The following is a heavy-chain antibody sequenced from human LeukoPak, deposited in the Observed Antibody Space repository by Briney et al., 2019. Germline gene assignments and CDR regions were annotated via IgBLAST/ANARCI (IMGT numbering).Heavy chain of an antibody. CDR3: AKADEWELQR. Sequence: GGSLRLSCATSGFTFSSYSMNWVRQAPGKGLEWVSYISSSSSSIYYADSVKGRFTISRDNSKNTLYLQMNSLRAEDTAVYYCAKADEWELQRWGQGTLVTVSS. J-gene: IGHJ4*02. D-gene: IGHD1-26*01. CDR2: ISSSSSSI. V-gene: IGHV3-48*01. CDR1: GFTFSSYS.